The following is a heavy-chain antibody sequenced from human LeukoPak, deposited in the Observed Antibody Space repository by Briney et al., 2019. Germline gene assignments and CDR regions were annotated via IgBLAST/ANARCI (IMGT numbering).Heavy chain of an antibody. J-gene: IGHJ3*02. CDR2: IIGIGGST. CDR3: ANLGYCSSTSCQGDAFDI. Sequence: TGGPLRLSCVASGFTFSSYALSWFGRAPGKGLDWVSAIIGIGGSTYYADSVKGRFTISRDNSKNTLYLQMNSLRAEDTAVYYCANLGYCSSTSCQGDAFDIWGQGTMVTVSS. CDR1: GFTFSSYA. D-gene: IGHD2-2*01. V-gene: IGHV3-23*01.